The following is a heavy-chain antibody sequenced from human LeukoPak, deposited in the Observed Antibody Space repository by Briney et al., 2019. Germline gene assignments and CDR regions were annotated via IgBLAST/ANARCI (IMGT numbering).Heavy chain of an antibody. CDR3: ARSSDSSSWYPGNWFDP. CDR2: INPNSGGT. J-gene: IGHJ5*02. V-gene: IGHV1-2*02. Sequence: GASVKVSCKASGYTFTGYYMHWVRQAPGQGLEWMGWINPNSGGTNYAQKFQGRVTMTRDTSISTAYMELSRLRSDDTAVYYCARSSDSSSWYPGNWFDPWGQGALVTVSS. CDR1: GYTFTGYY. D-gene: IGHD6-13*01.